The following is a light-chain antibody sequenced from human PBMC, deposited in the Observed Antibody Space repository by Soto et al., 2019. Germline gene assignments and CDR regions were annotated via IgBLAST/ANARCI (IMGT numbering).Light chain of an antibody. Sequence: EIVLTQSPGTLSLSPGERATLSCRASQSVSSSYLAWYQQKPGQAPRLLVYGASSRATGIPDRFSGSASGTDFTLTISRPEPEDFAVYYCQQYGSSPTFGQGTKLEIK. CDR1: QSVSSSY. V-gene: IGKV3-20*01. CDR2: GAS. J-gene: IGKJ2*01. CDR3: QQYGSSPT.